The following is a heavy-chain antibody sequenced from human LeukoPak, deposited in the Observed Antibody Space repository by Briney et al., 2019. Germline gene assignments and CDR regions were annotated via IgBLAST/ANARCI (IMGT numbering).Heavy chain of an antibody. Sequence: PGGPLRLPCAASGFTFSSYAMHWVRQAPGKGLEWVAVISYDGSNKYYADSVKGRFTISRDNSKNTLYLQMNSLRAEDTAVYYCARDSPYFDYRGQGTLVTVSS. CDR1: GFTFSSYA. J-gene: IGHJ4*02. CDR3: ARDSPYFDY. CDR2: ISYDGSNK. V-gene: IGHV3-30-3*01.